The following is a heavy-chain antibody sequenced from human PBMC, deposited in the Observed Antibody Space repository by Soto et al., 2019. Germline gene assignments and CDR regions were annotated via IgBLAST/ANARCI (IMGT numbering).Heavy chain of an antibody. CDR2: SRNKANGYTT. J-gene: IGHJ4*02. D-gene: IGHD2-2*01. CDR3: ARGYCFSTSCYYYFDA. V-gene: IGHV3-72*01. CDR1: GFIFSDHY. Sequence: GGSLRLSCAASGFIFSDHYMDWVRQAPGKGLEWVGRSRNKANGYTTEYAASVKGRFTISRDDSKNSLYLQMNSLKTEDTAMYYCARGYCFSTSCYYYFDAWGLGTLVTVSS.